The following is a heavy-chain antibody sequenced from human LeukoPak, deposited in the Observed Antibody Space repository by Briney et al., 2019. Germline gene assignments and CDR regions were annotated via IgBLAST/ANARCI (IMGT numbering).Heavy chain of an antibody. CDR2: ISSSSSYI. V-gene: IGHV3-21*01. D-gene: IGHD6-13*01. CDR3: AREESSSWYGGDWFDP. Sequence: GGSLRLSCAASGFTFSSYSMNWVRQDPGKGLEWVSSISSSSSYIYYADSVKGRFTISRDNAKNSLYLQMNSLRAEDTAVYYCAREESSSWYGGDWFDPWGQGTLVTVSS. J-gene: IGHJ5*02. CDR1: GFTFSSYS.